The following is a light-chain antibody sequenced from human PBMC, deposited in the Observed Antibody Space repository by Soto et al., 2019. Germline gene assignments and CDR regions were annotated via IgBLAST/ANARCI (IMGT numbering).Light chain of an antibody. V-gene: IGLV2-14*01. CDR2: EVS. J-gene: IGLJ1*01. Sequence: QSVLTQPASVSGSPGQSITISCTGTSSDVGGYNYVSWYQQHPGKAPKLTIYEVSNRPSGVSNRFSGSKSGNTASLTISGLQAEDEADYYCSSYTSSSTSVFGTGTKVTVL. CDR3: SSYTSSSTSV. CDR1: SSDVGGYNY.